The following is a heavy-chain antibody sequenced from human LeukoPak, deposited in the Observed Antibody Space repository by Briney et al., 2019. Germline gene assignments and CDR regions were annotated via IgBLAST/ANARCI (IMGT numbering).Heavy chain of an antibody. CDR3: ARDYYGSGSAPDYYYGMDV. Sequence: SETLSLTCTVSGGSISSYYWSWIRQPPGKGLEWIGYIYYSGSTNYNPSLKSRVTISVDTSKNQFSLKLSSVTAADTAVYYCARDYYGSGSAPDYYYGMDVWGQGTTVTVSS. J-gene: IGHJ6*02. D-gene: IGHD3-10*01. CDR1: GGSISSYY. V-gene: IGHV4-59*01. CDR2: IYYSGST.